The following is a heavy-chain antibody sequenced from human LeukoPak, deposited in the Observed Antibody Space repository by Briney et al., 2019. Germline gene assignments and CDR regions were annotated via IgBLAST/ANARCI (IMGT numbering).Heavy chain of an antibody. D-gene: IGHD2-15*01. V-gene: IGHV1-8*03. Sequence: GASVKVSCKASGYTFTSYDINWVRQAPGQGLEWMGWMNSNSGNTGYAQKFQGRLTITRTTSISTAYMELSSLRSEDTAVYYCARGASRSFDYWGQGTLVTVSS. CDR2: MNSNSGNT. CDR3: ARGASRSFDY. J-gene: IGHJ4*02. CDR1: GYTFTSYD.